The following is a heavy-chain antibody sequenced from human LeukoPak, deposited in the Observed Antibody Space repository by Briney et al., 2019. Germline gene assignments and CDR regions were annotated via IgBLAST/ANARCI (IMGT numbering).Heavy chain of an antibody. D-gene: IGHD4-17*01. CDR2: IYHSGKT. J-gene: IGHJ6*03. V-gene: IGHV4-38-2*02. CDR1: SYLISSGYY. Sequence: PSETLSLTCNVSSYLISSGYYWGWLRQPPGKGLEWIGSIYHSGKTYYNPSLENRVTTSVDSSKNQFSLRLSSVTAADTAVYYCARVAGDYRYYYMDVWGQGTTVTVSS. CDR3: ARVAGDYRYYYMDV.